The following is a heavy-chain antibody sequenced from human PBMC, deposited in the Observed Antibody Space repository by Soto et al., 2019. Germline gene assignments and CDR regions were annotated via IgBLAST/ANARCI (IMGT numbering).Heavy chain of an antibody. D-gene: IGHD6-13*01. J-gene: IGHJ6*02. CDR3: AKLSGCSWQGSVDV. CDR1: GFTFSNYA. V-gene: IGHV3-23*01. CDR2: ISGSDGVT. Sequence: EVQLLESGGGLVQPGGSLRLSCAASGFTFSNYAMSWVRQAPGKGLGWVSPISGSDGVTYYADSVKGRFTISRDIFQNTLYRQMNSLGVEDTAVYYGAKLSGCSWQGSVDVWGQGTTVTVS.